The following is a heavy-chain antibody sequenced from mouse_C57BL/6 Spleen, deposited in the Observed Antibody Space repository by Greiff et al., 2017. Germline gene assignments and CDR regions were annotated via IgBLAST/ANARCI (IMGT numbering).Heavy chain of an antibody. V-gene: IGHV1-54*01. Sequence: QVQLQQSGAELVRPGTSVKVSCKASGYAFTNYLIEWVKQRPGQGLEWIGVINPGSGGTNYNEKFKGKATLTADKSSSTAYMQLSSLTSEDSAVYFCARGGLTTPRYFEVWGTGTTVTVSS. CDR3: ARGGLTTPRYFEV. D-gene: IGHD1-1*01. CDR1: GYAFTNYL. J-gene: IGHJ1*03. CDR2: INPGSGGT.